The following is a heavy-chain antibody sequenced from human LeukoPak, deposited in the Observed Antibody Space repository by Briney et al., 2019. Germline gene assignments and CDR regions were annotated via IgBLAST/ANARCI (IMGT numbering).Heavy chain of an antibody. CDR2: INHSGST. Sequence: SETLSLTCAVYGGSFSGYYWSWIRQPPGKGLEWVGEINHSGSTNYNPSLKSRVTISVDTSKNQFSLKLSSVTAADTAVYYCAVLGDGFDYWGQGTLVTVSS. D-gene: IGHD3-3*01. J-gene: IGHJ4*02. V-gene: IGHV4-34*01. CDR1: GGSFSGYY. CDR3: AVLGDGFDY.